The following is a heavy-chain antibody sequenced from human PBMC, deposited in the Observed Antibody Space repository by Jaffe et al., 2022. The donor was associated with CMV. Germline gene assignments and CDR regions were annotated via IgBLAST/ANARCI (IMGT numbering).Heavy chain of an antibody. CDR3: ARSYGVPSYFDY. D-gene: IGHD4-17*01. CDR1: GFTFSGFG. Sequence: QVHLVESGGGVVQPGRSLRLSCAASGFTFSGFGMHWVRQIPGKGLEWVALIYYDGSNKYYADSVKGRFTISRDNSKSTLYLQMNSLRAEDTAVYYCARSYGVPSYFDYWGQGTLVTVSS. J-gene: IGHJ4*02. CDR2: IYYDGSNK. V-gene: IGHV3-33*01.